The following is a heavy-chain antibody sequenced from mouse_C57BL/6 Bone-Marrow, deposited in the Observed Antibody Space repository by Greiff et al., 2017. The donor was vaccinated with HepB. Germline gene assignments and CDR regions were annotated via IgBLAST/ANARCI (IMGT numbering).Heavy chain of an antibody. Sequence: EVMLVESGGDLVKPGGSLKLSCAASGFTFSSYGMSWVRQTPDKRLEWVATISSGGSYTYYPDSVKGRFTISRDNAKNTLYLQMSSLKSEDTAMYYCARGELGRGGYFDYWGQGTTLTVSS. D-gene: IGHD4-1*01. J-gene: IGHJ2*01. CDR1: GFTFSSYG. V-gene: IGHV5-6*02. CDR3: ARGELGRGGYFDY. CDR2: ISSGGSYT.